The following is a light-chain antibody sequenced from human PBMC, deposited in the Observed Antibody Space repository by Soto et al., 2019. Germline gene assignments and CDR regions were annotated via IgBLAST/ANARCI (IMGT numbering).Light chain of an antibody. V-gene: IGLV1-40*01. CDR3: QSYDSSLRGSV. CDR1: SSNIGAGYD. J-gene: IGLJ2*01. Sequence: QSVLTQPPSVSGAPGQRVTISCTGSSSNIGAGYDVHWYQQLPGTAPKLLIYGNSNRPSGVPDRFSGSKSGTSASLAITGLQADHEADYYSQSYDSSLRGSVFGGGTKLTVL. CDR2: GNS.